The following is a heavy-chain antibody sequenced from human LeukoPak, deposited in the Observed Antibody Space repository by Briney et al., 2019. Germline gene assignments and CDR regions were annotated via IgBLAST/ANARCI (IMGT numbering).Heavy chain of an antibody. D-gene: IGHD1-26*01. V-gene: IGHV3-33*08. CDR3: ARGFGEGIVGATRYYGMDV. CDR2: IWYDGSNK. J-gene: IGHJ6*02. CDR1: GFTFITYA. Sequence: GGSLRLSCAASGFTFITYAMHWVRQAPGKGLEWVAVIWYDGSNKNYADSVKGRFTISRDNSKNTLYVQMNSLRAEDTAVYYCARGFGEGIVGATRYYGMDVWGQGTTVTVSS.